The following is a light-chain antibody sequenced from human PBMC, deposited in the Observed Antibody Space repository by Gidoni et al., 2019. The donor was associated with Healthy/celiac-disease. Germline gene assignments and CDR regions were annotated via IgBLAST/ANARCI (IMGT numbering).Light chain of an antibody. CDR2: EVS. J-gene: IGLJ2*01. CDR1: SSDVGGYNY. Sequence: QFALTQPASVSGSPGQSITISCTGTSSDVGGYNYVSWYQQHPGKAPKLMIYEVSNRPSGVPDRFSGSKSGNTASLTISGLQAEDEADYYCSSYTSSSTVVFGGGTKLTVL. V-gene: IGLV2-14*01. CDR3: SSYTSSSTVV.